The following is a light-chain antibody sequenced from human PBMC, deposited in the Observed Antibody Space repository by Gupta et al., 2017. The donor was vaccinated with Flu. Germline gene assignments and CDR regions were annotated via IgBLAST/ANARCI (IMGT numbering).Light chain of an antibody. CDR2: SID. CDR1: SGSVSSSHY. V-gene: IGLV8-61*01. J-gene: IGLJ3*02. Sequence: QTVVTQESSITVSPGGPVTLTCALTSGSVSSSHYPSWYQQTPGQTPRTLVHSIDSRFSGVPDRFSGSIIGTKAALTITGAQPEDECLYYCALYLDSDTWVFGGGTKVTVL. CDR3: ALYLDSDTWV.